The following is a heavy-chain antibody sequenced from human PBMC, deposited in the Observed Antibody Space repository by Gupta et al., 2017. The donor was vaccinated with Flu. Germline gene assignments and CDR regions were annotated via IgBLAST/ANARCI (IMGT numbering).Heavy chain of an antibody. Sequence: GWIRQPPGKGLEWIGSIYYSGSTYYNPSLKSRVTISVDTSKNQFSLKLSSVTAADTAVYYCARPGYSSSWQLGKVNYGMDVWGQGTTVTVSS. CDR3: ARPGYSSSWQLGKVNYGMDV. CDR2: IYYSGST. D-gene: IGHD6-13*01. J-gene: IGHJ6*02. V-gene: IGHV4-39*01.